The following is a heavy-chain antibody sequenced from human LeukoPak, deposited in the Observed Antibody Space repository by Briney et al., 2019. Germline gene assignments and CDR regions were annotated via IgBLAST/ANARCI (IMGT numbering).Heavy chain of an antibody. J-gene: IGHJ4*02. CDR1: GFTFSSYA. V-gene: IGHV3-30*04. D-gene: IGHD2-15*01. CDR3: ARDGYSDCSGGSCYFEY. Sequence: PGRSLRLSCAASGFTFSSYAMHWVRQAPGKGLEWVAVISYDGSNKYYADSVKGRFTISRDNSKNTLYLQMNSLRAEDTAVYYCARDGYSDCSGGSCYFEYWGQGTPVTASS. CDR2: ISYDGSNK.